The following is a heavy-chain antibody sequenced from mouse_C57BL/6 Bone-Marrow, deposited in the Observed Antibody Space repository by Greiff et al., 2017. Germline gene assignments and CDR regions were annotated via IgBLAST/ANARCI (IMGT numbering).Heavy chain of an antibody. CDR3: ARGGASTMVTTGFAY. Sequence: VQLQQPGAELVMPGASVKLSCKASGYTFTSYWMHWVKQRPGQGLEWIGEIDPSDSYTNSNQKFKGKSTLTVDKSSSTAYMQLSSLTSEDSAVYYCARGGASTMVTTGFAYCGQGTLVTVSA. D-gene: IGHD2-2*01. V-gene: IGHV1-69*01. CDR1: GYTFTSYW. CDR2: IDPSDSYT. J-gene: IGHJ3*01.